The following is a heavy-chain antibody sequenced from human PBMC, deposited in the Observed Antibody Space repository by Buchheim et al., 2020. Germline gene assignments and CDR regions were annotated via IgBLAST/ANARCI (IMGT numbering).Heavy chain of an antibody. V-gene: IGHV4-30-4*01. CDR3: ARDHPKKEKYCSGADYYYYYYGMDV. Sequence: QVQLQESGPGLVKPSQTLSLTCTVSGGSISSGDYYWSWIRQPPGKGLEWIGYIYYSGSTYYNPSLKSRVTISVDRSKNQFSLKLSSVTAADTAIYYCARDHPKKEKYCSGADYYYYYYGMDVWGQGTT. CDR2: IYYSGST. J-gene: IGHJ6*02. D-gene: IGHD2-15*01. CDR1: GGSISSGDYY.